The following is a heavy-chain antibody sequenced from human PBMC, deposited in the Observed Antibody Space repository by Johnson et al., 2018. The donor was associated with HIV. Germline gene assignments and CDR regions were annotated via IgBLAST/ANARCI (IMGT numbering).Heavy chain of an antibody. J-gene: IGHJ3*02. V-gene: IGHV3-30*03. CDR2: ISYDGSDK. D-gene: IGHD2-21*02. CDR1: GFTFSSYG. CDR3: GRHRDDAFDI. Sequence: QVQLVESGGGVVQPGRSLRLSCAASGFTFSSYGMHWVRQAPGKGLEWAAVISYDGSDKYYADSVKGRFTISRDNSKNTLYLQMNNLRAEDTAVYYCGRHRDDAFDIWGQGTMVTVSS.